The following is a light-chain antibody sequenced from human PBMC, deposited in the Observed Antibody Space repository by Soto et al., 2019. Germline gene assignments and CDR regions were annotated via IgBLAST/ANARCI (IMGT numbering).Light chain of an antibody. Sequence: ETVLTQSPGTLSLSPGARPTLSSRASQSLTSSYFPGYQQKPGQAPRLLIYGASRRATGIPDRFSGSGSGTDFTLTISRLEPEDFAVYYCQQYGSSPWTFGQGTKVDNK. CDR2: GAS. CDR1: QSLTSSY. CDR3: QQYGSSPWT. J-gene: IGKJ1*01. V-gene: IGKV3-20*01.